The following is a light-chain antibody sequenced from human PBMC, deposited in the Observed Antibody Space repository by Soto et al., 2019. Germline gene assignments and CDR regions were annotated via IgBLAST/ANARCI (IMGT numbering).Light chain of an antibody. CDR2: EVS. CDR3: CSYATPRL. V-gene: IGLV2-23*02. J-gene: IGLJ2*01. CDR1: ISDVGSYNL. Sequence: QSALTQPASVSGSPGQSITISCTGTISDVGSYNLVSWYQQHPGKAPKLIIYEVSERPSGVSHRFSGSKSGNTSSLTISGLQAEDEADYYCCSYATPRLFGGGTKLTVL.